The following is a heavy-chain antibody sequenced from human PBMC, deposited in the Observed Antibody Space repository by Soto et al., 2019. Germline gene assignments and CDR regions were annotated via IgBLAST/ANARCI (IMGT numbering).Heavy chain of an antibody. CDR1: GFTFSDYW. CDR2: INQDGSGK. CDR3: ARKIDP. J-gene: IGHJ5*02. V-gene: IGHV3-7*05. Sequence: GGSLRLSCVASGFTFSDYWMTWVRRAPGKGLEWVANINQDGSGKRYVDSVKGRFTISRDNAKNSVFLQMNSLRAEDTAVYYCARKIDPWGQGTLVTVSS.